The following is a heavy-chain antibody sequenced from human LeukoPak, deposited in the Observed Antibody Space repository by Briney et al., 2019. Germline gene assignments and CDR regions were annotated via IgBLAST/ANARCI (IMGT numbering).Heavy chain of an antibody. J-gene: IGHJ6*03. CDR1: GGSISSSSYY. Sequence: SETLSLTCTVSGGSISSSSYYWGWIRQPPGKGLEWIGSIYYSGSTYYNPSLKSRVTISVDTSKNQFSLKLSSVTAADTAVYYCARGVYGDPYYYYYYMDVWGKGTTVTVSS. D-gene: IGHD4-17*01. V-gene: IGHV4-39*07. CDR3: ARGVYGDPYYYYYYMDV. CDR2: IYYSGST.